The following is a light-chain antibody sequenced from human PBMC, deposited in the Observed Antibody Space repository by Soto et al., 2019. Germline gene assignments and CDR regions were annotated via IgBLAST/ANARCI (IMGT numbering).Light chain of an antibody. J-gene: IGLJ1*01. CDR1: SSDVGTYDF. CDR2: DVS. Sequence: QSALAQPRSVSGSPGQSVTISCTGPSSDVGTYDFVSWYQQHPGKAPRLMIFDVSVRPSGVPDRFSGSKSGNTASLTISGLQAEDEADYYCCLYAVTFYVFGTGTKVTVL. CDR3: CLYAVTFYV. V-gene: IGLV2-11*01.